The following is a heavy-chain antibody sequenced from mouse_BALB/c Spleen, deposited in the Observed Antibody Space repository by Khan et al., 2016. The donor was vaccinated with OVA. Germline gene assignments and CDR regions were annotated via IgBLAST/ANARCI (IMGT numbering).Heavy chain of an antibody. V-gene: IGHV5-9*03. CDR1: GFTFSSFS. CDR2: ISSGGDNT. CDR3: ARSNYGTFAY. D-gene: IGHD2-1*01. J-gene: IGHJ3*01. Sequence: EVELVESGGGLVKPGGSLKLSCAASGFTFSSFSMSWVRQTPEKRLEWVATISSGGDNTFYSDSVKGRFTISRDHAKNNLSLQMSSLRSEDTALYYCARSNYGTFAYWGQGTLVTVSA.